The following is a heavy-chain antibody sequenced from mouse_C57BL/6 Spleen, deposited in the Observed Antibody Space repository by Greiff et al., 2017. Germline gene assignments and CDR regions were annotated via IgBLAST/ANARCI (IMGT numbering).Heavy chain of an antibody. D-gene: IGHD1-1*01. Sequence: VTLQESGAELARPGASGKMSCKASGYTFTSYTMHWVKQRPGQGLEWIGYLNPSSGYTKYNQKFKDKATLTADKSSSTAYRQLSSLTSEDSAVYYSASETITTGVGDMDEWGEGTTVTVSS. CDR3: ASETITTGVGDMDE. V-gene: IGHV1-4*01. CDR1: GYTFTSYT. J-gene: IGHJ4*01. CDR2: LNPSSGYT.